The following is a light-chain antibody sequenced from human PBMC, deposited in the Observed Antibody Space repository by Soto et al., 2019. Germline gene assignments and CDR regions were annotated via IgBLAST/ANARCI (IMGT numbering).Light chain of an antibody. V-gene: IGKV3-20*01. CDR1: QSVSSSY. Sequence: IMMTQSPATLSVSPGERATLSCRASQSVSSSYLAWYQQKPGQAPRLLIYGASSRATGIPDRFSGSGSGTDFTLTINRVEPEDFAVYFCQQYAGSPRTFGQGTMVDI. CDR2: GAS. J-gene: IGKJ1*01. CDR3: QQYAGSPRT.